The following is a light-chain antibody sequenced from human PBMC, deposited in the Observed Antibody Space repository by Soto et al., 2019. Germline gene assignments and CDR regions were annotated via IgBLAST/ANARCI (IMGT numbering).Light chain of an antibody. CDR3: SSYASSNTFV. V-gene: IGLV2-14*03. CDR2: HVS. CDR1: SSDIGAFTF. J-gene: IGLJ1*01. Sequence: QSVLTQPASVSGSPGQSITISCTGSSSDIGAFTFVSWYQQHPGKAPKLIIYHVSDRPSGISNRFSGSRSGNKASLTISGLQAEDEAAYYCSSYASSNTFVFGTGTKLTVL.